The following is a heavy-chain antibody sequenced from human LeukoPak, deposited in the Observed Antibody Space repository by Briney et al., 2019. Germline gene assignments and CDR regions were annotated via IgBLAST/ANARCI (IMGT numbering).Heavy chain of an antibody. D-gene: IGHD4-17*01. J-gene: IGHJ1*01. CDR3: ARDTVTTLAEYFQH. CDR2: INWNGGST. Sequence: PGGSLRLSCAASGFTFDDYGMSWVRQAPGKGLEWVSGINWNGGSTGYADSVKGRFTISRDNAKNSLYLQMNSLRAEDTAVYYCARDTVTTLAEYFQHWGQGTLVTVSS. CDR1: GFTFDDYG. V-gene: IGHV3-20*04.